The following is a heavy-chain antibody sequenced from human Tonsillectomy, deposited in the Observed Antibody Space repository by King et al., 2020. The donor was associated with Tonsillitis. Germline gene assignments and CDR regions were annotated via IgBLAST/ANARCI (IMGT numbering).Heavy chain of an antibody. D-gene: IGHD7-27*01. V-gene: IGHV3-33*01. CDR2: IWYDGSNK. CDR3: ARDISGDWYFDL. CDR1: GFTFSNYA. Sequence: VRLVESGGGVVQPGRSLRLSCAASGFTFSNYAMHWVRQAPGKGLEWVAVIWYDGSNKYYPDSVKGRFTISRDNSKNTLYLQMNSLRAEDTAVYYCARDISGDWYFDLWGRGTLVTVSS. J-gene: IGHJ2*01.